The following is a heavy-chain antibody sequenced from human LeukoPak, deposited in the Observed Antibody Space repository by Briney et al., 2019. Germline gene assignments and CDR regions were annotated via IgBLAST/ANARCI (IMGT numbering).Heavy chain of an antibody. CDR3: AIDSWELRGY. Sequence: GGSLRLSCAASGFTFDDYAMHWVRQAPGKGLEWVSGISWNSGSIGYADSVKGRFTISRDNAKNSQYLQMNSLRAEDTAVYYCAIDSWELRGYWGQGTLVTVSS. CDR2: ISWNSGSI. V-gene: IGHV3-9*01. J-gene: IGHJ4*02. D-gene: IGHD1-26*01. CDR1: GFTFDDYA.